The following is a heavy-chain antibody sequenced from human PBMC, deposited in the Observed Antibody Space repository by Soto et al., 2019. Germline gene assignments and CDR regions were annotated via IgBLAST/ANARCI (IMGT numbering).Heavy chain of an antibody. V-gene: IGHV3-64D*08. J-gene: IGHJ4*02. CDR2: ISSNGGST. Sequence: GGSLRLSCSASGFTFSSYAMHWVRQAPGKGLEYVSAISSNGGSTYYADSVKGRFTISRDNSKHTLYLQMSSLRAEDTAVYYCVKDQARYLIITPQYWGQGTLVTVPS. CDR1: GFTFSSYA. D-gene: IGHD3-22*01. CDR3: VKDQARYLIITPQY.